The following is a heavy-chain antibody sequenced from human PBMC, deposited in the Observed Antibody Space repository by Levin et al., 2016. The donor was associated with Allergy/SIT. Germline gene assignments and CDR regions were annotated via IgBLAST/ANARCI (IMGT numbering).Heavy chain of an antibody. V-gene: IGHV1-69*13. D-gene: IGHD2-15*01. J-gene: IGHJ6*03. CDR3: VREASFISELPSPFYYYYYYMDV. CDR1: GGTFSSYA. Sequence: SVKVSCKASGGTFSSYAISWVRQAPGQGLEWMGGIIPIFGTANYAQKFQGRVTITADESTSTAYMELSSLRSEDTAVYYCVREASFISELPSPFYYYYYYMDVWGKGTTVTVSS. CDR2: IIPIFGTA.